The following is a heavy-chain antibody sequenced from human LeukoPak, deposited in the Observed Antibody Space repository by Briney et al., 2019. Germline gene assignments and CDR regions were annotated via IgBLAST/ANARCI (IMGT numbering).Heavy chain of an antibody. CDR3: ASPSLGAFDI. CDR1: GGSISSRTYY. Sequence: SETLSLTRAVSGGSISSRTYYWGWIRQPPGKGLEWIGSIYYSGSTHYNSSLMSRVTISVDTSKNQFSLKLTSMTAADTAVYYCASPSLGAFDIWGQGTLVTVSS. J-gene: IGHJ4*02. V-gene: IGHV4-39*01. CDR2: IYYSGST. D-gene: IGHD3-9*01.